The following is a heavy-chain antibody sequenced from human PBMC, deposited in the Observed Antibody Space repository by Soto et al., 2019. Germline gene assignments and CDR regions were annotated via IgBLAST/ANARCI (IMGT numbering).Heavy chain of an antibody. CDR2: IYHSEST. V-gene: IGHV4-30-2*01. CDR3: ARDRRSGYSYGSPYYYYGMDV. CDR1: GGSISSGGYS. Sequence: SETLSLTCAVSGGSISSGGYSWSWIRQPPGKGLEWIGYIYHSESTYYNPSLKSRVTISVDRSKNQFSLKLSSVTAADTAVYYCARDRRSGYSYGSPYYYYGMDVWGQGTTVTVSS. J-gene: IGHJ6*02. D-gene: IGHD5-18*01.